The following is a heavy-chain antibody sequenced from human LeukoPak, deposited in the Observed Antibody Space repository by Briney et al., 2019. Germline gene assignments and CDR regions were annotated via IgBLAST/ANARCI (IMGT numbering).Heavy chain of an antibody. CDR3: ARVASRQQLVGNAFDI. Sequence: GRSLRLSCAASGFTFSSYAMHWVRQAPGKGLEWVAVISYDGSNKYYADSVKGRFTISRDNSKNTLYLQMNSLRAEDTAVYYCARVASRQQLVGNAFDIWGQGTMVTVSS. CDR1: GFTFSSYA. D-gene: IGHD6-13*01. V-gene: IGHV3-30*14. CDR2: ISYDGSNK. J-gene: IGHJ3*02.